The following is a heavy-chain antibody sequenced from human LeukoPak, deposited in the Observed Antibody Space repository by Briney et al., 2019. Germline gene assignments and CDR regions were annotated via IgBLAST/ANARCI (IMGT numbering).Heavy chain of an antibody. Sequence: ASVKVSCKASGYTFSNFGISWVRQAPGQGLEWMGWISASNGNTNFAQNLQGRLTMTTDTSTSTAYMELRSLRSDDTAVYYCARSWAIYGYADYWGQGTLVTVSS. V-gene: IGHV1-18*01. CDR3: ARSWAIYGYADY. J-gene: IGHJ4*02. D-gene: IGHD5-18*01. CDR1: GYTFSNFG. CDR2: ISASNGNT.